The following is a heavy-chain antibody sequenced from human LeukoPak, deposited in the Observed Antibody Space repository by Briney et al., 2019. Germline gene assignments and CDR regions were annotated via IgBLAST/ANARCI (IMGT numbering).Heavy chain of an antibody. CDR3: ARDGPPSFGMAFDI. V-gene: IGHV3-11*01. CDR1: GFTFSDYY. Sequence: GGSLRLSCAASGFTFSDYYMSWIRQAPGKGLEWVSYISSSGSTIYYADSVEGRFTISRDNAKNSLYLQMNSLRAEDTAVYYCARDGPPSFGMAFDIWGQGTMVTVSS. CDR2: ISSSGSTI. J-gene: IGHJ3*02. D-gene: IGHD3-16*01.